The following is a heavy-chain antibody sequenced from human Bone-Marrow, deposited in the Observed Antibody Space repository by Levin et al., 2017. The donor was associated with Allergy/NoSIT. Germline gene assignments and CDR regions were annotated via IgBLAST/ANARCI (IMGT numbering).Heavy chain of an antibody. V-gene: IGHV3-21*01. CDR1: GFSFSSYS. Sequence: GGSLRLSCAASGFSFSSYSMNWVRQAPGKGLEWVSSISSSSSYIYYADSVKGRFTISRDNAKNSLYLQMNSLRAEDTAVYYCARAEVVAAIFDYWGQGTLVTVSS. CDR3: ARAEVVAAIFDY. D-gene: IGHD2-15*01. CDR2: ISSSSSYI. J-gene: IGHJ4*02.